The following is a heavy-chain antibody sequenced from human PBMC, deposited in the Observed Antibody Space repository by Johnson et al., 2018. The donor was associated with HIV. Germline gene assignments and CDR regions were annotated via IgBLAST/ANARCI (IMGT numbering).Heavy chain of an antibody. CDR2: ISFAGTNK. CDR1: QFTFSNYG. Sequence: QVQLVESGGGVVQPGRSLRLSCAASQFTFSNYGMHWVRQAPGKGLEWVAGISFAGTNKYYADSLKGRFTISRDNSKKTLYLQMNSLRPEDTAVYYCARGDYYDSSGYFSDAFDIWGQGTLVTVSS. V-gene: IGHV3-30*03. CDR3: ARGDYYDSSGYFSDAFDI. J-gene: IGHJ3*02. D-gene: IGHD3-22*01.